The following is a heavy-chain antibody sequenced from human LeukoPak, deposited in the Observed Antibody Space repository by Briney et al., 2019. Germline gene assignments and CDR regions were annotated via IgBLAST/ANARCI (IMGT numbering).Heavy chain of an antibody. V-gene: IGHV4-39*02. D-gene: IGHD3-10*01. Sequence: SETLSLTCTVSGGSINSSSYYWGWIRQPPGKGLEWIGSIYYSGRTYYNPSLKSRVTISVDLSKNQFSLKLTSVTAADTAVYYCARGVTVRGDRTFDYWGQGTLVTVSS. CDR2: IYYSGRT. J-gene: IGHJ4*02. CDR3: ARGVTVRGDRTFDY. CDR1: GGSINSSSYY.